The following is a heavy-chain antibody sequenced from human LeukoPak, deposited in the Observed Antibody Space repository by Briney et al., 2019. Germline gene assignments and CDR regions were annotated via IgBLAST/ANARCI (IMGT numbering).Heavy chain of an antibody. CDR1: GYTFSSYA. V-gene: IGHV1-18*01. D-gene: IGHD2-2*01. Sequence: ASVKVSCKASGYTFSSYAISWVRRAPGQGLEWMGWISAYNGNTDYAQKLQGRVTMTTDTSTSTAYMELRSLRSDDTAVYYCARDLPVQPFYFDHWGQGTLVTVYS. J-gene: IGHJ4*02. CDR2: ISAYNGNT. CDR3: ARDLPVQPFYFDH.